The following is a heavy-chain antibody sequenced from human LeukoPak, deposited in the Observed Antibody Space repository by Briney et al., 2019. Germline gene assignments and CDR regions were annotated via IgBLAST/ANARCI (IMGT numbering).Heavy chain of an antibody. CDR2: IYQSGRT. CDR3: ARMTTVTVNAFDI. Sequence: SETLSLTCDVSGVSISHSQWWSWVHQPPGKGLEWIGEIYQSGRTNYNPSLKSRVTMSVDKSKNQFSLKLSSVTAADTAVYYCARMTTVTVNAFDIWGQGTMVTVSS. V-gene: IGHV4-4*02. D-gene: IGHD4-17*01. CDR1: GVSISHSQW. J-gene: IGHJ3*02.